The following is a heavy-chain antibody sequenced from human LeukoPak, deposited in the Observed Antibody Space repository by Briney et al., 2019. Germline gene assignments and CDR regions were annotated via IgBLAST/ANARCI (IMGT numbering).Heavy chain of an antibody. CDR3: AKSQRNYYDSSGYYLDY. CDR2: ISGSGGNT. CDR1: GFTFSSYA. V-gene: IGHV3-23*01. Sequence: PGGSLRLSCAASGFTFSSYAVSWVRQAPGKGLERVSAISGSGGNTYYADSVKGRFTISRDNSKTTLYLQMNSLGAEDTAVYYCAKSQRNYYDSSGYYLDYWGQGTLVTVSS. J-gene: IGHJ4*02. D-gene: IGHD3-22*01.